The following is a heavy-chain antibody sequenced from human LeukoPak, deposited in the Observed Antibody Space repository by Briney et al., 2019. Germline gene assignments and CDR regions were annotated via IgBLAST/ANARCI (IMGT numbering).Heavy chain of an antibody. CDR2: IYTSGST. V-gene: IGHV4-4*07. CDR1: GGSISSYY. CDR3: AGEGSGSYPIRYWYFDL. Sequence: SETLSLTCTVSGGSISSYYWSWIRQPAGKGLEWIGRIYTSGSTNYNPSLKSRVTMSVDTSKNQFSLKLSSVTAADTAVYYCAGEGSGSYPIRYWYFDLWGRGTLVTVSS. J-gene: IGHJ2*01. D-gene: IGHD1-26*01.